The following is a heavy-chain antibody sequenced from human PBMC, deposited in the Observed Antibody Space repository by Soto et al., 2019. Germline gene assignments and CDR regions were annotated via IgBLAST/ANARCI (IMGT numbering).Heavy chain of an antibody. J-gene: IGHJ2*01. V-gene: IGHV3-23*01. D-gene: IGHD3-16*01. CDR3: AKGSDVIYTSWYFDI. CDR1: GFTFSSYV. Sequence: EVQLLESGGALVQPGESLRLSCAASGFTFSSYVMSWVRQAPGKGLEWVSTISGIGGTTYYADSVQGRFTISRDNSDNTLYPQMHSLGAEDTGLSFCAKGSDVIYTSWYFDIWGRGTLVTVSS. CDR2: ISGIGGTT.